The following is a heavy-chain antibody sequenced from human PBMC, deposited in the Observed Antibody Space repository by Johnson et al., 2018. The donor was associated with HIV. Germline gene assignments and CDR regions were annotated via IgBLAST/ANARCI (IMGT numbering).Heavy chain of an antibody. J-gene: IGHJ3*02. CDR1: RFTFSNYD. V-gene: IGHV3-30*02. D-gene: IGHD2-2*01. Sequence: VQLVESGGGVVQPGGSLRLSCAASRFTFSNYDMHWVRQAPGKGLEWVAFIRYDGSHKYYADSVKGRFTISRDNAKNSLYLQMNRLRAEDTAVYYCSIKKRCSSNSCFWDDAFDIWGQGTMVTVSS. CDR3: SIKKRCSSNSCFWDDAFDI. CDR2: IRYDGSHK.